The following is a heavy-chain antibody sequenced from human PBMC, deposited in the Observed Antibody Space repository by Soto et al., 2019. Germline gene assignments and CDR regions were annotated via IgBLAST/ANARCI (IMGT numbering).Heavy chain of an antibody. V-gene: IGHV3-23*01. Sequence: EVQLLESGGGLVQPGGSLRLSCATSRFAFSSYAMSWVRQAPGKGLEWVSAIGGSGHSTFYADSVRGRFTISRDNSKNTLYLQMDSLRAEDTAFYYCAKGLSDSGAYNWFDPWGQGTLFTVSS. CDR3: AKGLSDSGAYNWFDP. J-gene: IGHJ5*02. CDR2: IGGSGHST. D-gene: IGHD3-10*01. CDR1: RFAFSSYA.